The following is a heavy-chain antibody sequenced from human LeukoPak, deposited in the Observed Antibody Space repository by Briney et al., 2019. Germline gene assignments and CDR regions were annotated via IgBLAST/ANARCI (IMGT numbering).Heavy chain of an antibody. V-gene: IGHV3-15*01. CDR1: GFTFNTAW. CDR2: IKSKTDGGTT. Sequence: GGSLRLSCEATGFTFNTAWMIWVRQAPGKGPEWLGRIKSKTDGGTTEYAAPVKDRFTLSRDDSKNTLYLEMSVLKTDDTAMYYCASLSTGWLDNWGQGTLVTVSS. CDR3: ASLSTGWLDN. J-gene: IGHJ5*02. D-gene: IGHD2-8*02.